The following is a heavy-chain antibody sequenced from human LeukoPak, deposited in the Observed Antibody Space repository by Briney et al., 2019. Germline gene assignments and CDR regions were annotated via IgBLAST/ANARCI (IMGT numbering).Heavy chain of an antibody. Sequence: GGSLRLSCAASGFTFSGSAMHWVRQASGKGLEWVGRIRSKANSYATAYAASVKGRFTISRDDSKNTAYLQMNSLKTEDTAVYYCTILGDSSGKVPDYWGQGTLVTVSS. CDR3: TILGDSSGKVPDY. V-gene: IGHV3-73*01. CDR2: IRSKANSYAT. J-gene: IGHJ4*02. CDR1: GFTFSGSA. D-gene: IGHD3-22*01.